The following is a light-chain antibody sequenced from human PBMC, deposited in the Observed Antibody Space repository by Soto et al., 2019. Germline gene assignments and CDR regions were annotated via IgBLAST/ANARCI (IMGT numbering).Light chain of an antibody. J-gene: IGLJ2*01. V-gene: IGLV2-11*01. Sequence: QSALTQPRSVPGSPGQSVTISCTGTSSDVGGYNDVSWYQQHPGKAPKLMISDVSKRPSGVPDRFSGSKYGNTASLTISGLQAEDEAEYYCCSYAGSDTLVVFGGGTKLTVL. CDR3: CSYAGSDTLVV. CDR1: SSDVGGYND. CDR2: DVS.